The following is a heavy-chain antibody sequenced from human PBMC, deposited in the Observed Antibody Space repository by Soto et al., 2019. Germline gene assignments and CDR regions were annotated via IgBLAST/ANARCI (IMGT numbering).Heavy chain of an antibody. D-gene: IGHD4-17*01. Sequence: QVQLVESGGGVVQPGRSLRLSCAASGFTFSSYVMHWVRQTPGKGLEWVAFISHDGNNKYYADSVKGRFTISRDNSENTLYLQMDSLRAEDTAVYYCARRIKRAVTTDFDYWGQGTLVTVSS. CDR3: ARRIKRAVTTDFDY. J-gene: IGHJ4*02. CDR1: GFTFSSYV. CDR2: ISHDGNNK. V-gene: IGHV3-30-3*01.